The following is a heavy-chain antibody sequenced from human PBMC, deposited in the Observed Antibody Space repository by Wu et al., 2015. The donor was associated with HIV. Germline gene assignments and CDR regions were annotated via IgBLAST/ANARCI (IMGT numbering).Heavy chain of an antibody. CDR2: IIPIFNTA. CDR3: ATGYGDHKWFDP. CDR1: GGTFSSYA. Sequence: QVQLVQSGAEVKKPGSSVKVSCKASGGTFSSYAINWVRQAPGQGLEWMGGIIPIFNTANYAQKFQGRVTITTDESTSTAYMDLSSLRSEDTAVYYCATGYGDHKWFDPWGQGTLVTVSS. J-gene: IGHJ5*02. D-gene: IGHD4-17*01. V-gene: IGHV1-69*05.